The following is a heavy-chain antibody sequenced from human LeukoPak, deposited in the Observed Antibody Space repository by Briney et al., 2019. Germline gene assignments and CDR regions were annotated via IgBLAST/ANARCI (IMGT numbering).Heavy chain of an antibody. D-gene: IGHD3-3*01. CDR1: GGSVSSGDYY. Sequence: SETLSLTCTVSGGSVSSGDYYWSWIRQPPGKGLEWIGYIYYSGSTNYNPSLKSRVTISVDTSKNQFSLKLSSVTAADTAVYYCARRRRFLEWPPGYYYYGMDVWGQGTTVTVSS. J-gene: IGHJ6*02. CDR3: ARRRRFLEWPPGYYYYGMDV. CDR2: IYYSGST. V-gene: IGHV4-61*08.